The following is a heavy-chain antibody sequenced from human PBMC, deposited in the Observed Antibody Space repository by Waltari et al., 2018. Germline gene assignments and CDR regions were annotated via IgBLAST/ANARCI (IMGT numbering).Heavy chain of an antibody. V-gene: IGHV3-21*01. CDR3: ASHFEDYYYYMDV. J-gene: IGHJ6*03. CDR1: GLSFHSST. CDR2: IGANGDYI. Sequence: EVQLVESGGGLVTPGESLRLSCGASGLSFHSSTMNWVRRAPGKGLEWVSSIGANGDYIYYADSVKSRFTTSRDNARNSLYLQMTSLRVEDTAIYFCASHFEDYYYYMDVWGKGTTVTVSS.